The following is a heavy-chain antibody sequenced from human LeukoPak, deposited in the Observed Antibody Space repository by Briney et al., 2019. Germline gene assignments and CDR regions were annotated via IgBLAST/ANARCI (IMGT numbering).Heavy chain of an antibody. Sequence: GRSLRLSYAASGFTFSSYGMHWVRQAPGKGLEWVAVIWHDGSNKYYADSVKGRFTISRDNSENTLYLQMNSLRAEDTAVYYCAKDFVTMVRGVSHYFDYWGQGTLVTVPS. V-gene: IGHV3-33*06. CDR3: AKDFVTMVRGVSHYFDY. CDR2: IWHDGSNK. CDR1: GFTFSSYG. J-gene: IGHJ4*02. D-gene: IGHD3-10*01.